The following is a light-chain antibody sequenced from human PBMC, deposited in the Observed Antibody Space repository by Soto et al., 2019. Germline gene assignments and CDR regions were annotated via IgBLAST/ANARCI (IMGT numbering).Light chain of an antibody. CDR1: SSDVGSYSL. CDR2: EVS. V-gene: IGLV2-23*02. CDR3: CSYAGSSTDG. Sequence: QSVLTQPASVSGSPGQSITISCTGTSSDVGSYSLVSWYQQHPGKAPKVMIYEVSKRPSGVPNRFSGSKSGNTASLTISGLQAEDEADYYCCSYAGSSTDGFGTGTKVTVL. J-gene: IGLJ1*01.